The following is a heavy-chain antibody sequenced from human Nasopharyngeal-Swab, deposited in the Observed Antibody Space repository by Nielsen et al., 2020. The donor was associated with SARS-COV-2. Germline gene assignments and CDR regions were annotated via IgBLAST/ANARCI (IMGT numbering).Heavy chain of an antibody. V-gene: IGHV3-23*01. CDR2: ISGSGGST. CDR3: ARDHYSSSSGPSNFDY. D-gene: IGHD6-6*01. Sequence: GGSLRLSCAASGFTFSSYAMSWVRQAPGKGLEWVSAISGSGGSTYYADSVKGRFTISRDNSKNTLYLQMNSLRVEDTAVYYCARDHYSSSSGPSNFDYWGQGTLVTVSS. CDR1: GFTFSSYA. J-gene: IGHJ4*02.